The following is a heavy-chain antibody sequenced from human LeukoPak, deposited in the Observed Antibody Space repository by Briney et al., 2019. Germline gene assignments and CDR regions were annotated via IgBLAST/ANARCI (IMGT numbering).Heavy chain of an antibody. CDR1: GFTFSTYS. J-gene: IGHJ4*02. CDR2: IGSSNRYI. D-gene: IGHD3-22*01. CDR3: ARDSLYDDNGYYHYFDY. Sequence: GGSLRLSCAASGFTFSTYSMNWVRQAPGKGLEWVSSIGSSNRYIYYADSVKGRFTISRDNAKNSLYLQMNSLRAEDTAVYFCARDSLYDDNGYYHYFDYWGQGTLVTVSS. V-gene: IGHV3-21*01.